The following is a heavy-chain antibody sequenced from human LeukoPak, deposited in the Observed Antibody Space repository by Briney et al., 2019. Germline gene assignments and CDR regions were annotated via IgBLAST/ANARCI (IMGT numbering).Heavy chain of an antibody. CDR2: ISYDGSNK. V-gene: IGHV3-30*04. CDR1: GFTFSSYA. Sequence: GALRLSCAASGFTFSSYAMHWVRQAPGKGLEWVAVISYDGSNKYYADSVKGRFTISRDNSKNTLYLEMSSLRAEDTAVYYCARDLDAGIRIYGMDVWGQGTTVTVSS. J-gene: IGHJ6*02. CDR3: ARDLDAGIRIYGMDV. D-gene: IGHD1-14*01.